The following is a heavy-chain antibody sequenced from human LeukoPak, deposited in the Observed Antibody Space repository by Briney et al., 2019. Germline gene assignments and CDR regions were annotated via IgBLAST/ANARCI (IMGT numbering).Heavy chain of an antibody. CDR3: ARGTGVRGVKSHFDY. Sequence: GGSLRLSCAASGFTVSSNYMSWVRQAPGKGLEWVALISYDGSAKYYANSVKGRFTISRDDSKNTLFLQMNSLRDDDLALYYCARGTGVRGVKSHFDYWGQGTLVTVSS. V-gene: IGHV3-30-3*01. D-gene: IGHD3-10*01. CDR1: GFTVSSNY. CDR2: ISYDGSAK. J-gene: IGHJ4*02.